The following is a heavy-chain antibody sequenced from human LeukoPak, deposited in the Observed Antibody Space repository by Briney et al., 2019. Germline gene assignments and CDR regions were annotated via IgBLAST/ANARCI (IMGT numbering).Heavy chain of an antibody. Sequence: SETLSLTCAVYGGSFSGYYWSWIRQPPGKGLEWIGEINHSGSTNYNPSLKSRVTISVDTSKNQFSLKLSSVTAAETAVYYCARLLSGWYLLPYFGYWGQGTLVTVSS. CDR3: ARLLSGWYLLPYFGY. J-gene: IGHJ4*02. CDR1: GGSFSGYY. D-gene: IGHD6-19*01. V-gene: IGHV4-34*01. CDR2: INHSGST.